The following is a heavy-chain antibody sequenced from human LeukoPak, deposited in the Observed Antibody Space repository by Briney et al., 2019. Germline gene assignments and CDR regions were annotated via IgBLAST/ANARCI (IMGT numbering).Heavy chain of an antibody. Sequence: GGSLRLSCVVSGITVSNYDMSWVRQAPRQGLEWVSGVRESGGGTNYADSVQSRFTISRDNSMNTVYIQLNRLRAEVKAVYFSAKRGVAIRGALIMGLHKAAYYFDYWCQGILVTASS. CDR2: VRESGGGT. CDR3: AKRGVAIRGALIMGLHKAAYYFDY. CDR1: GITVSNYD. J-gene: IGHJ4*02. D-gene: IGHD3-10*01. V-gene: IGHV3-23*01.